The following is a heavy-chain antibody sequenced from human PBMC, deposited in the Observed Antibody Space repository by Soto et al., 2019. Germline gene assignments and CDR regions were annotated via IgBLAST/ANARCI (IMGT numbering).Heavy chain of an antibody. J-gene: IGHJ6*03. Sequence: ASVKVSCKASGYTFTSYAMHWVRQAPGQRLERMGWINAGNGNTKYSQKFQGRVTITRDTSASTAYMELSSLRSEDTAVYYCASGVYGDYNYYYYYMDVWGKGTTVTVSS. D-gene: IGHD4-17*01. V-gene: IGHV1-3*01. CDR2: INAGNGNT. CDR1: GYTFTSYA. CDR3: ASGVYGDYNYYYYYMDV.